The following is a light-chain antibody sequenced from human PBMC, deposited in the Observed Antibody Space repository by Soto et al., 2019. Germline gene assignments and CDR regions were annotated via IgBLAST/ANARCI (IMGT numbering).Light chain of an antibody. CDR2: EVT. Sequence: QSVLTQPASVSGSPGQSITISCTGTSSDIGDYDYVSWYQQHPGKAPKLITCEVTNRPSGASNRFSGSRSGNTASLTISGLQAEDEADYYCSSFTGSNTLLFGGGTKLTVL. J-gene: IGLJ3*02. CDR3: SSFTGSNTLL. V-gene: IGLV2-14*01. CDR1: SSDIGDYDY.